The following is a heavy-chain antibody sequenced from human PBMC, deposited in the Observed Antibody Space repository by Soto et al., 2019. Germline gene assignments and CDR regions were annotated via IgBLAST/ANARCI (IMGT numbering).Heavy chain of an antibody. CDR2: ITPILGIA. J-gene: IGHJ4*02. Sequence: QVQLVQSGAEVKKPGSSVKVSCKASGGTFSSYTISWVRQAPGQGLEWMGRITPILGIANYAQKFQGRVTITADKSTSTAYMELSSLRSEDTAVYYCARALAAAGRVDYWGQGTLVTVSS. CDR1: GGTFSSYT. CDR3: ARALAAAGRVDY. V-gene: IGHV1-69*02. D-gene: IGHD6-13*01.